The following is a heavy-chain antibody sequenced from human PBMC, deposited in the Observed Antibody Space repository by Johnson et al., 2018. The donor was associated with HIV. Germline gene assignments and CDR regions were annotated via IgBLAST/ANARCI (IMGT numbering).Heavy chain of an antibody. CDR1: GFAFSGHN. CDR3: ARDATPWGGDYVGYAFDL. Sequence: QVQLVESGGGSVKPAGSLTLSCASSGFAFSGHNMGWIRQAPGKGLVFVSYISSSGSSTYYIDPVKRLFTISRDNAKNSLYLHMNNLRVEDTAVYYCARDATPWGGDYVGYAFDLWGQGKVVTVSP. J-gene: IGHJ3*01. V-gene: IGHV3-11*04. CDR2: ISSSGSST. D-gene: IGHD4-17*01.